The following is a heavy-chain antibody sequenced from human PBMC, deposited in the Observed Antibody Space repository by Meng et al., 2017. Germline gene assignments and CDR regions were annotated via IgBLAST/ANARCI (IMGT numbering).Heavy chain of an antibody. J-gene: IGHJ4*02. V-gene: IGHV3-7*01. CDR1: GFTFSIYW. CDR2: IKQDGSEK. Sequence: GESLKISCAASGFTFSIYWMSWVRQAPGKGLEWVANIKQDGSEKYYVDSVKGRFTISRDNAKNSLYLQMDSLRAEDTAVYYCARTPTVTTYGYWDQGALVTVSS. D-gene: IGHD4-17*01. CDR3: ARTPTVTTYGY.